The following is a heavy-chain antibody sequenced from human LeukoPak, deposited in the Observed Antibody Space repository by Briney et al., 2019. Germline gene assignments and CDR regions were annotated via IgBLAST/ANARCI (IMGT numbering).Heavy chain of an antibody. CDR2: ISAYNGNT. V-gene: IGHV1-18*01. Sequence: GASVKVSCKASGYTFTSYGISWVRQAPGQGLEWMGWISAYNGNTNYAQKLQGRVTMTTDTSTSTAYMELRSLRSDDTAVYYCARDLIRYYGFWSGYSDYWGQGTLVTVSS. CDR1: GYTFTSYG. D-gene: IGHD3-3*01. CDR3: ARDLIRYYGFWSGYSDY. J-gene: IGHJ4*02.